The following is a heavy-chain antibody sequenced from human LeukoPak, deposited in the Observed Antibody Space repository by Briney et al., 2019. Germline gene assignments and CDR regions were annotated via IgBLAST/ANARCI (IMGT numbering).Heavy chain of an antibody. V-gene: IGHV4-4*07. J-gene: IGHJ2*01. CDR1: GGSISSYY. CDR2: IYTSGST. D-gene: IGHD6-19*01. Sequence: PSETLSLTCTVSGGSISSYYWSWIRQPAGKGLEWIGRIYTSGSTNYNPSLKSRVTMSVDTSKNQFSLELSSVTAADTAVYYCARCSYSSGCYWYFDLWGRGTLVTVSS. CDR3: ARCSYSSGCYWYFDL.